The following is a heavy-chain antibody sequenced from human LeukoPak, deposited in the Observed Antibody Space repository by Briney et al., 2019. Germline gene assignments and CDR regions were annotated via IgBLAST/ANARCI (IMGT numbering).Heavy chain of an antibody. CDR2: INPSGGSM. CDR3: ARGSRYFDY. V-gene: IGHV1-46*01. Sequence: TSVKVSCKASGYTFTSDYMHWVRQAPGQGLEWMGIINPSGGSMNYAQNSQGRVTMTRDTSTSTVYMELSSLTSEDTAVYYCARGSRYFDYWGQGTLVTVSS. D-gene: IGHD3-10*01. CDR1: GYTFTSDY. J-gene: IGHJ4*02.